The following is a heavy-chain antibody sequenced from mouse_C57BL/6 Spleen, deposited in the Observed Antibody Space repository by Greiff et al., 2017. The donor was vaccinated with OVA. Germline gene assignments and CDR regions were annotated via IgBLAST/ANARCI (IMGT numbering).Heavy chain of an antibody. J-gene: IGHJ1*03. V-gene: IGHV1-62-2*01. CDR3: ARHEEGGGGYDWYFDV. CDR1: GYTFTEYT. CDR2: FYPGSGSI. Sequence: QVQLKQSGAELVKPGASVKLSCKASGYTFTEYTIHWVKQRSGQGLEWIGWFYPGSGSIKYNEKFKDKATLTADKSSSTDYMELSRLTSEDSAVYFWARHEEGGGGYDWYFDVWGTGTTVTGSS. D-gene: IGHD2-2*01.